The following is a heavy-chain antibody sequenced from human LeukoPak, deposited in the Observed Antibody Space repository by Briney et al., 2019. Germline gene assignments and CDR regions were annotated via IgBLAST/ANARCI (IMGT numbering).Heavy chain of an antibody. CDR2: IDSSDSYT. V-gene: IGHV5-10-1*01. CDR3: AIKYYYYYGMDV. Sequence: GESLKISCKGSEYSFTSYWISWVRQMPGKGLEWMGRIDSSDSYTNYSPSFQGHVTISADKSISTAYLQWSSLKASDTAMYYCAIKYYYYYGMDVWGQGTTVTVSS. CDR1: EYSFTSYW. J-gene: IGHJ6*02.